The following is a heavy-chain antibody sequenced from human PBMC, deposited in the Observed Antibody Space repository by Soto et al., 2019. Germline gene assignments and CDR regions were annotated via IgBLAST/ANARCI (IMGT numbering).Heavy chain of an antibody. J-gene: IGHJ6*02. CDR1: GFTVSSNY. V-gene: IGHV3-53*01. CDR2: IYSGGST. Sequence: GGSLRLSCAASGFTVSSNYMSWVRQAPGKGLEWVSVIYSGGSTYYADSVKGRFTISRDNSKNTLYLQMNSLRAEDTAVYYCARASGSSDYYYGMDVWGQGTTVTVSS. CDR3: ARASGSSDYYYGMDV. D-gene: IGHD6-6*01.